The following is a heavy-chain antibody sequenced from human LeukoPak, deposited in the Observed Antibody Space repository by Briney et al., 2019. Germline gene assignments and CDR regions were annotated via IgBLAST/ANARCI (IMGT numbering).Heavy chain of an antibody. CDR1: GGFISSSGYS. CDR2: FYYSGST. D-gene: IGHD3-22*01. CDR3: ARHEFADLIVDY. J-gene: IGHJ4*02. V-gene: IGHV4-39*01. Sequence: SETLSLTCAVSGGFISSSGYSWGWIRQPPGKGLEWIGTFYYSGSTYYNPFLKSRVTISVDTSKNQFSLKVSSVTAADTGVYYCARHEFADLIVDYWGQGTLVTVSS.